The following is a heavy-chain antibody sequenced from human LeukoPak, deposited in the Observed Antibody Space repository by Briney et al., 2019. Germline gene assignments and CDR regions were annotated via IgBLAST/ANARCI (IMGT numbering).Heavy chain of an antibody. Sequence: ASVKVSCKASGYTFTSYDINWVRQATGQGLEWMGWMNPNSGNTGYAQKFQGRVTMTRNTSISTAYMELSSLRSEDTAVYYCARALRKLLPVYYYYMDVWGKGTTVTVSS. V-gene: IGHV1-8*01. CDR3: ARALRKLLPVYYYYMDV. CDR2: MNPNSGNT. J-gene: IGHJ6*03. D-gene: IGHD3-22*01. CDR1: GYTFTSYD.